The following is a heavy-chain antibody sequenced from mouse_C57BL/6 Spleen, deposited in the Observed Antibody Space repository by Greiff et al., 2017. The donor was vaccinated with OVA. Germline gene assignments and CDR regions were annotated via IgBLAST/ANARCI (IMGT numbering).Heavy chain of an antibody. J-gene: IGHJ3*01. CDR3: ARTWDSSGYGFAY. Sequence: QVQLQQPGAELVRPGSSVKLSCKASGYTFTSYWMHWVKQRPIQGLEWIGNIDPSDSETHYNQKFKDKATLTVDKSSSTAYMQLSSLTSEDSAVYYCARTWDSSGYGFAYWGQGTLVTVSA. V-gene: IGHV1-52*01. CDR2: IDPSDSET. D-gene: IGHD3-2*02. CDR1: GYTFTSYW.